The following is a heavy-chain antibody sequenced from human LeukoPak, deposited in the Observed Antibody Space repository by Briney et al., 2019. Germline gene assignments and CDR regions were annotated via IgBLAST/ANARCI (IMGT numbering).Heavy chain of an antibody. CDR3: ARGLGYDSSGYNY. CDR1: GGSFSGYY. J-gene: IGHJ4*02. V-gene: IGHV4-34*01. D-gene: IGHD3-22*01. CDR2: INHSGST. Sequence: SETLSLTCAVYGGSFSGYYWSWIRQPPGKGLEWIGEINHSGSTNYNPSLKSRVTISVDTSKNQFSLKLSSVTAADTAVYYCARGLGYDSSGYNYWGQGTLVTVSS.